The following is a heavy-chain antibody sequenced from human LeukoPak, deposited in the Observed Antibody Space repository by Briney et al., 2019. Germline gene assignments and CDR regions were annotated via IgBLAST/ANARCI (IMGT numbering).Heavy chain of an antibody. V-gene: IGHV4-59*02. CDR3: ARKRSFDL. J-gene: IGHJ4*02. CDR2: IYDSESA. CDR1: GDSVSNYY. D-gene: IGHD3-9*01. Sequence: PSETLSLTCTVSGDSVSNYYWSWIRQPPGKRLEWIGCIYDSESATYNPSLKSRVTISLDTSKNQFFLKLSSVTAADTAVYYCARKRSFDLWGQGTLVTVYS.